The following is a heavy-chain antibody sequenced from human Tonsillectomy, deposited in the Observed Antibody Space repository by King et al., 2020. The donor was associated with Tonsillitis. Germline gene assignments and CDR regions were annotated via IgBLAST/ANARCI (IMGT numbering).Heavy chain of an antibody. D-gene: IGHD1-7*01. CDR2: IYYGASS. Sequence: LQLQESGPGLVKPSETLSLTCTVSGGSITSGNYYWGWIRQPPGKGLEWIGSIYYGASSYYNPSLKSRVTISADTSKNHFSLSLSSATAAYTAVYYCARVSITGTARGYFDYWGLGTLVTVSS. CDR1: GGSITSGNYY. V-gene: IGHV4-39*02. J-gene: IGHJ4*02. CDR3: ARVSITGTARGYFDY.